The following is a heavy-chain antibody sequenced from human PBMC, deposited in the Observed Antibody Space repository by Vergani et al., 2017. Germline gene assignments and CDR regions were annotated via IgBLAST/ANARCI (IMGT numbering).Heavy chain of an antibody. V-gene: IGHV3-23*01. CDR1: GFTFSSHA. D-gene: IGHD2-2*01. J-gene: IGHJ6*04. Sequence: EVQLLQSEGAVVQPGGSLRLSCVASGFTFSSHAMSWVRQGHGQGLEWVSSIKNTGDSTHYADSVKGRFTISRDNSKNTLYLQMNSLRVEDTAVYYCARDIRRYCSSTSCWVPMDVWGKGTTVTVSS. CDR3: ARDIRRYCSSTSCWVPMDV. CDR2: IKNTGDST.